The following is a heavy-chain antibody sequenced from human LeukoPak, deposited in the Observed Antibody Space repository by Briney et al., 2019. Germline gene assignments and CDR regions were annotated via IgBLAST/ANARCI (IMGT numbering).Heavy chain of an antibody. J-gene: IGHJ1*01. Sequence: PSETLSLSCTVSGGSITTYYWSWIRQPPGKGLEWIGYIFYSGSTAYNPSLKSRVTMSVDTSENQFSLKLSSVTAADTAVYYCARDRYYDSTGYNYFPHWGQGALVTVSS. V-gene: IGHV4-59*01. D-gene: IGHD3-22*01. CDR3: ARDRYYDSTGYNYFPH. CDR2: IFYSGST. CDR1: GGSITTYY.